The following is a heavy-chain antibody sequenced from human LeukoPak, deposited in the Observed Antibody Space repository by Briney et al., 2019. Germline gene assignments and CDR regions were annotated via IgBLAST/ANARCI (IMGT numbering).Heavy chain of an antibody. CDR2: INPSGGST. CDR3: AGSSWLVPFDY. D-gene: IGHD6-19*01. J-gene: IGHJ4*02. V-gene: IGHV1-46*01. CDR1: GYAFTSYY. Sequence: ASVKVSCKASGYAFTSYYMHWVRQAPGQGLEWMGIINPSGGSTSYAQKFQGRVTITRDTSASTAYMELSSLRSEDTAVYYCAGSSWLVPFDYWGQGTLVTVSS.